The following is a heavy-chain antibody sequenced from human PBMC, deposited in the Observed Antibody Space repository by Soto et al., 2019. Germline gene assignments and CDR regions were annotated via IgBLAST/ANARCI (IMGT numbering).Heavy chain of an antibody. CDR2: MNPNRNNT. CDR1: GYTFASYD. D-gene: IGHD2-21*01. J-gene: IGHJ5*01. V-gene: IGHV1-8*01. Sequence: QVQLVQSGAEVKTPGASVKVSCKASGYTFASYDINWVRQAPGQGLEWMGWMNPNRNNTGYAQKFQGRLTMTRDIALSIAHMELSSLRNEETAVYYCARSDGYHFNWLDSWGQGTLVTVSA. CDR3: ARSDGYHFNWLDS.